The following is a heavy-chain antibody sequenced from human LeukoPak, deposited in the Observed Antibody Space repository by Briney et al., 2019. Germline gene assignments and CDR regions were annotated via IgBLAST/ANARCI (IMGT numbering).Heavy chain of an antibody. V-gene: IGHV3-11*01. CDR3: ARVLDGSNDC. J-gene: IGHJ4*02. Sequence: PGGSLRLSCGASGFTFSDCYMSWIRQAPGKGLEWVSYISTTATTIYYADSVKGRFTISRDNAKNSLYLQMNSLRAEDTAVYYCARVLDGSNDCWGQGTLVTVSS. D-gene: IGHD2/OR15-2a*01. CDR2: ISTTATTI. CDR1: GFTFSDCY.